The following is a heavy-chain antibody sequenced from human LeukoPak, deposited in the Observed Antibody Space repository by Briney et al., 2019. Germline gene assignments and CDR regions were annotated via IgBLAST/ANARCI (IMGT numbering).Heavy chain of an antibody. V-gene: IGHV1-8*01. CDR1: GYTFTSYD. CDR2: MNPNSGNT. CDR3: ARGIVVVPAASNWFDP. Sequence: ASVKVSCKASGYTFTSYDINWVRQATGQGLEWMGWMNPNSGNTGYAQKFQGRVTMTRNTSISTACMELSSLRSEDTAVYYCARGIVVVPAASNWFDPWGQGTLVTVSS. J-gene: IGHJ5*02. D-gene: IGHD2-2*01.